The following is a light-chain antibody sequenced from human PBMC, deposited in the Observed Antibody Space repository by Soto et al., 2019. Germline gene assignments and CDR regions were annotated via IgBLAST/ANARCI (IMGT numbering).Light chain of an antibody. CDR3: QQFNSYSPGA. J-gene: IGKJ1*01. V-gene: IGKV1-5*01. CDR1: QTISSW. CDR2: DAS. Sequence: DVHMTQSPSTGSVSVGGRGRGSCRASQTISSWLAWYQQKPGKAPKLLIYDASSLESGVPSRFGGSGSGTEFTLTISSLQPDDFATYYCQQFNSYSPGAFGQGTKVDI.